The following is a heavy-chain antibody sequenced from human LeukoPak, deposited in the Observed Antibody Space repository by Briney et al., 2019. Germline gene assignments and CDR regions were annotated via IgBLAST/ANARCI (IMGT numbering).Heavy chain of an antibody. D-gene: IGHD5-12*01. Sequence: DLGGSLRLSCAASGSSFSDQYMDWGRQAPGKGLQWVGRIGNKASRYTTEYAASVEGRFTISRDDSRNSLYLQMNSLKTEDTALYYCTRGYSGKSAYAFDIWGQGTIVTVTS. CDR3: TRGYSGKSAYAFDI. J-gene: IGHJ3*02. V-gene: IGHV3-72*01. CDR2: IGNKASRYTT. CDR1: GSSFSDQY.